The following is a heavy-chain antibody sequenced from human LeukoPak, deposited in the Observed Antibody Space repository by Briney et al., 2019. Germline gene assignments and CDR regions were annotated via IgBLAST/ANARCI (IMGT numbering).Heavy chain of an antibody. CDR1: GYTLTGYY. CDR2: INPNSGGT. Sequence: GASVKVSCKASGYTLTGYYMHWVRQAPGQGLEWMGWINPNSGGTNYAQKFQGRVTMTRDTSISTAYMELSRLRSDDTAVYYCARASHAAARFNWFDPWGQGTLVTVSS. CDR3: ARASHAAARFNWFDP. J-gene: IGHJ5*02. D-gene: IGHD2-2*01. V-gene: IGHV1-2*02.